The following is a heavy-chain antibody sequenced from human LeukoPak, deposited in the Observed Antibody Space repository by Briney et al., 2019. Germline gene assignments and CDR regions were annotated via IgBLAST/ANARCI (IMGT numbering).Heavy chain of an antibody. V-gene: IGHV2-5*01. J-gene: IGHJ5*02. CDR3: AHRGYGDYPSSKWFDP. Sequence: ESGPTLVKPTQTLTLTCTFSWFSLSRGGVGVGWIRQPPGKALQWLAVIYWNDDKRYSPSLKSRLTITKDTSKNQVVLTMTNMDPVDTATYYCAHRGYGDYPSSKWFDPWGQGTLVIVSS. D-gene: IGHD4-17*01. CDR2: IYWNDDK. CDR1: WFSLSRGGVG.